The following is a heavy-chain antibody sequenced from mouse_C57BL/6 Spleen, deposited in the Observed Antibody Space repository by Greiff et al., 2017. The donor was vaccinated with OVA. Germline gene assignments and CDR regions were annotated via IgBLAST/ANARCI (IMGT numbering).Heavy chain of an antibody. CDR1: GYAFSSYW. CDR2: IYPGDGDT. J-gene: IGHJ3*01. V-gene: IGHV1-80*01. D-gene: IGHD2-3*01. Sequence: QVQLKESGAELVKPGASVKISCKASGYAFSSYWMNWVKQRPGKGLEWIGQIYPGDGDTNYNGKFKGKATLTADKSSSTAYMQLSSLTSEDSAVYFCARKGDGYFAWFAYWGQGTLVTVSA. CDR3: ARKGDGYFAWFAY.